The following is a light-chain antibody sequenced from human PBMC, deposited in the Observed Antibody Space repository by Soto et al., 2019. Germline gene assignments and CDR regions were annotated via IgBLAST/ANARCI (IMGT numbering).Light chain of an antibody. Sequence: EVVLTQSPGTLSLSPGERATLSCRASQSVNSSYLAWYQQKPGQAPRLLIYSASSRATDIPDRFSGSGSGTDSTLTISRLEPEDFQVYCGQRSGISPPKYTFGQGTKLEIK. V-gene: IGKV3-20*01. CDR1: QSVNSSY. CDR2: SAS. CDR3: QRSGISPPKYT. J-gene: IGKJ2*01.